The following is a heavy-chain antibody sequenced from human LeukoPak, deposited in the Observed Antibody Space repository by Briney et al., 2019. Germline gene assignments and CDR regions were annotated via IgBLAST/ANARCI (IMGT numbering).Heavy chain of an antibody. CDR3: ARRGYNWNDLYYYYGMDV. CDR2: MNPNSGNT. D-gene: IGHD1-1*01. CDR1: GYTFTSYD. Sequence: GASVKVSCKASGYTFTSYDINWVRQATGQGLEWMGWMNPNSGNTGYAQKFQGRVTMTRNTSISTAYMELSSLRSEDTAVYYCARRGYNWNDLYYYYGMDVWGQGTTVTASS. J-gene: IGHJ6*02. V-gene: IGHV1-8*01.